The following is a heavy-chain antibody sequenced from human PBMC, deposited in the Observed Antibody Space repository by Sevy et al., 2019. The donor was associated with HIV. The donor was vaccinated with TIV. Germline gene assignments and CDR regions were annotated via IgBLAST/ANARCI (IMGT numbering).Heavy chain of an antibody. CDR1: GFTFSAYW. Sequence: GGSLRLSCVASGFTFSAYWMNWVRQAPGKGLEWVANIKSDGSDKHYVDSVEGRFTISRDNAKNSLYLQMNSLRVEDTAVYYCAQETVGRFDSWGQGTLVTV. CDR2: IKSDGSDK. J-gene: IGHJ4*02. D-gene: IGHD3-16*01. CDR3: AQETVGRFDS. V-gene: IGHV3-7*01.